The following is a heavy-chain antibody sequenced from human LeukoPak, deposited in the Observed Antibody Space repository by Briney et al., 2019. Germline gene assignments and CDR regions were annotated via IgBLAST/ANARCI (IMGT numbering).Heavy chain of an antibody. D-gene: IGHD2-2*02. J-gene: IGHJ5*02. Sequence: SETLSLTCAVYGGSFSGYYWSWIRQPPGKGLEWIGEINHSGSTNYNPSLKSRVTISVDTSKNQFSLKLSSVTAADTAVYYCARLPDIVVVPAAIGWFDPWGQGTLVTVSS. CDR2: INHSGST. V-gene: IGHV4-34*01. CDR3: ARLPDIVVVPAAIGWFDP. CDR1: GGSFSGYY.